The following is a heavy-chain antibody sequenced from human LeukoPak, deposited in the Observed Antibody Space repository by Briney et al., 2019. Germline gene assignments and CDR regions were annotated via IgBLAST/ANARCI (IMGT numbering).Heavy chain of an antibody. CDR2: INHSGST. V-gene: IGHV4-34*01. CDR3: ARAAYDYGDYGNWFDP. J-gene: IGHJ5*02. CDR1: GGSFSGYY. D-gene: IGHD4-17*01. Sequence: SETLSLTCAVYGGSFSGYYWSWIRQPPGKGLQWIGEINHSGSTHYNPSLKSRVTISVDTSKNQFSLKVSSVTAADTAVYYCARAAYDYGDYGNWFDPWGQGTLVTVSS.